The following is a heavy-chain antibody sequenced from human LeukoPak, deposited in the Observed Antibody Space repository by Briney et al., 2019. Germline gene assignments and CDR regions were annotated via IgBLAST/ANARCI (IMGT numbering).Heavy chain of an antibody. J-gene: IGHJ4*02. D-gene: IGHD7-27*01. V-gene: IGHV3-7*03. CDR3: ARVRPGAHFDS. CDR2: MKEDGSET. CDR1: GSIFSCCW. Sequence: GSLRLSCAASGSIFSCCWMAWVRQAPGKGLEWVAHMKEDGSETYYVGSVKGRFTISKDNAKNSLYLQMNSLKVEDTAVYYCARVRPGAHFDSWGQGTLVTVSS.